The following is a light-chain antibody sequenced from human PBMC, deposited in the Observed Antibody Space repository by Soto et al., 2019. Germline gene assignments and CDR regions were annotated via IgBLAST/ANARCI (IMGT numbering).Light chain of an antibody. V-gene: IGKV1-39*01. J-gene: IGKJ2*01. CDR2: AAS. CDR1: QSISSY. Sequence: DIPMTQSPSSLSASVGDRVTITCRASQSISSYLYWYQQKPGKAPKLLIYAASSLQSGVPSRFSGSGSGTDFTLTISSLQPEDFATYYCQQSYSTLYTFGQGTKLEIK. CDR3: QQSYSTLYT.